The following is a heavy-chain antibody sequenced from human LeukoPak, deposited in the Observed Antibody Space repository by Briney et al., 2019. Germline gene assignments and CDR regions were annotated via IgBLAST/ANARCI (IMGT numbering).Heavy chain of an antibody. CDR1: GFTFDDYA. CDR2: ISWNSGSI. Sequence: GGSLRLSCAASGFTFDDYAMPWVRQAPGQDLEWVSGISWNSGSIGYADSVKGRFTISRDNAKNSLYLQMNSLRAEDTALYYCAKDSKGSYYYDSSGYYSHYYYGMDVWGQGTTVTVSS. J-gene: IGHJ6*02. V-gene: IGHV3-9*01. CDR3: AKDSKGSYYYDSSGYYSHYYYGMDV. D-gene: IGHD3-22*01.